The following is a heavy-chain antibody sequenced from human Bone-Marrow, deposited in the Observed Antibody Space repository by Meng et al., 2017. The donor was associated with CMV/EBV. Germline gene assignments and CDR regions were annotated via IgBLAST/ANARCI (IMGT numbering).Heavy chain of an antibody. CDR3: AREFRGYYDSSGYFDY. D-gene: IGHD3-22*01. V-gene: IGHV1-69*05. J-gene: IGHJ4*02. CDR2: IIPIFGTA. Sequence: GTFSSYAISWVRQAPGQGLEWMGGIIPIFGTAKYAQKFQGRVTITTDESTSTAYMELSSLRSEDTAVYYCAREFRGYYDSSGYFDYWGQGTLVTVSS. CDR1: GTFSSYA.